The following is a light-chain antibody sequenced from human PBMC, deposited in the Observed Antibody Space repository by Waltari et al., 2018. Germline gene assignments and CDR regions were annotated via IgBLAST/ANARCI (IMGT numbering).Light chain of an antibody. J-gene: IGLJ2*01. CDR2: GVN. Sequence: QSALTQPASVSGSPGQSITVSCTGTSSDVRTYNLVSWYQQHPGKATKLIIYGVNKRPSGVSDRFSGSKSGNTASLTISGLQAEDEADYYCCSSAGSSTYVVFGGGTKLTVL. CDR1: SSDVRTYNL. V-gene: IGLV2-23*02. CDR3: CSSAGSSTYVV.